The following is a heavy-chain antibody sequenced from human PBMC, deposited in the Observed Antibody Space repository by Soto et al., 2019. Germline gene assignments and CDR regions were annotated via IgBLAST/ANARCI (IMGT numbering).Heavy chain of an antibody. CDR2: INPNTGGT. D-gene: IGHD2-21*02. V-gene: IGHV1-2*06. J-gene: IGHJ4*02. CDR1: GYTFTKYY. Sequence: ASVKVSCKASGYTFTKYYVLWVRQAPGQGLEWVGRINPNTGGTNYAQKFQDRVTMTRDTSITTAYMELSRLRSDDTAVYYCARQLAYCGGDCYTEPIDYWGQGTQVTVPQ. CDR3: ARQLAYCGGDCYTEPIDY.